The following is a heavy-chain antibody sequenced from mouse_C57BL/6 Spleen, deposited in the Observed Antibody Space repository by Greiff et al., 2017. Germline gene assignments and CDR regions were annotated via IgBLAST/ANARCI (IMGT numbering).Heavy chain of an antibody. D-gene: IGHD1-1*01. V-gene: IGHV8-8*01. CDR2: IWWDDDK. CDR1: GFSLSTFGMG. CDR3: ARIGRYYGSSHYYAMDY. Sequence: QVQLKESGPGILQPSQTLSLTCSFSGFSLSTFGMGVGWIRQPSGKGLEWLAHIWWDDDKYYNPALKSRLTISKDTSKNQVFLKSANVDTADTATYYCARIGRYYGSSHYYAMDYWGQGTSVTVSS. J-gene: IGHJ4*01.